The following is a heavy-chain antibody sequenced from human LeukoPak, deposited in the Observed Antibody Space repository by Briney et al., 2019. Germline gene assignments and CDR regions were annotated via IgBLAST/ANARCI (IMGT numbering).Heavy chain of an antibody. CDR2: LYYSGST. V-gene: IGHV4-39*01. D-gene: IGHD4/OR15-4a*01. Sequence: SETLSLTCAVSGGSISSSSYYWGWIRQPPGKGLEWIGSLYYSGSTYYNPSLKSRVAISVDTSKNQFSLKLSSVTAADTAVYYCARQARTIYWGQGTLSPSPQ. CDR1: GGSISSSSYY. J-gene: IGHJ4*02. CDR3: ARQARTIY.